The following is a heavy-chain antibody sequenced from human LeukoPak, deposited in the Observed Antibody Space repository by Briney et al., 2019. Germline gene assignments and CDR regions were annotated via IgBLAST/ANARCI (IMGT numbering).Heavy chain of an antibody. D-gene: IGHD3-10*01. CDR1: GYXFTSYW. V-gene: IGHV5-51*01. CDR2: IYPGDCDT. J-gene: IGHJ5*01. CDR3: AIQYGSGSNNWFDS. Sequence: SCKXXGYXFTSYWIGWGRQMPGKGLEWMGIIYPGDCDTRYSPSFQGQVTISADKSINTAYLQWSSLKASATTMYYCAIQYGSGSNNWFDSWGQGTLVTVSS.